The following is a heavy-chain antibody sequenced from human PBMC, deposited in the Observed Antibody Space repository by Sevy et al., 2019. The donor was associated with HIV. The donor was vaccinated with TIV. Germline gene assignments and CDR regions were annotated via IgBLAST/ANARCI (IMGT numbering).Heavy chain of an antibody. Sequence: SETLSLTCAVHYGFFSGYYWNWIRQVPGKGLEWIGEINESGITYYNPSLKSRVTISVDTSKKQFSLKLNSVTAVDSAVYFCARSPPVVVVPGAPSWFDPWGQGTLVTVSS. D-gene: IGHD2-2*01. J-gene: IGHJ5*02. CDR3: ARSPPVVVVPGAPSWFDP. V-gene: IGHV4-34*01. CDR1: YGFFSGYY. CDR2: INESGIT.